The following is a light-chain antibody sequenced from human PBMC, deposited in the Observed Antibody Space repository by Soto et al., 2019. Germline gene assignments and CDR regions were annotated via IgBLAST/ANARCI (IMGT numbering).Light chain of an antibody. J-gene: IGKJ1*01. CDR1: ETVFNY. Sequence: DIQMTQSPSSLSASVGDRVTITCRASETVFNYLNWYQLKPGKAPNLLIYDTSSLQSGVSSRFSGSGSVTDFTLTISTLQREDSATDYCQQSYTTPWTFGQGTKVEIK. CDR3: QQSYTTPWT. V-gene: IGKV1-39*01. CDR2: DTS.